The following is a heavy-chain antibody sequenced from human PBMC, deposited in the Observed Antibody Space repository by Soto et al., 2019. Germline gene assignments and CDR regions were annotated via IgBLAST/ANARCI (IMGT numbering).Heavy chain of an antibody. J-gene: IGHJ3*02. V-gene: IGHV1-18*01. D-gene: IGHD6-19*01. CDR3: ARSSSGPPPDAFDI. CDR1: GYTFTSDG. CDR2: ISTYNGNK. Sequence: QVQLVQSGAEVKKPGASEKVSCKASGYTFTSDGISWVRQAPGQGLEWRGWISTYNGNKNYAQKIQGKVTMTTDTSTSTAYMELRSLRSDDTAVYYCARSSSGPPPDAFDIWGQGTMVTVSS.